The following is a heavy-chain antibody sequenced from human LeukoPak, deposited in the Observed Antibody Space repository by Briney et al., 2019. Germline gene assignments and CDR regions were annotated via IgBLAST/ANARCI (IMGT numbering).Heavy chain of an antibody. CDR3: ANLAGVVAGLDP. D-gene: IGHD6-19*01. CDR1: GGTFSSYA. V-gene: IGHV1-18*01. Sequence: GASVKVSCKASGGTFSSYAISWVRQAPGQGLEWMGRVSADNGFTASAQNLQGRVTMTTDTSTNTAYMELRSLRSDDTAVYYCANLAGVVAGLDPWGQGTLVTVSS. J-gene: IGHJ5*02. CDR2: VSADNGFT.